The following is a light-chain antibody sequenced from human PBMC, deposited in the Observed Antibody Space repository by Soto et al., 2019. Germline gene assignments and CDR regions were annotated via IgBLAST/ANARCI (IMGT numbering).Light chain of an antibody. CDR1: QSISSW. CDR2: KAS. CDR3: QRYNSYYT. Sequence: DIQMTQSPSTLSASVGDRVTITCRASQSISSWLAWYQQKPGKAPKLLIYKASSLESGVPSRFSGSGSGTEFTLTISSLQHDDLSTYSCQRYNSYYTCGQGTKLEIK. V-gene: IGKV1-5*03. J-gene: IGKJ2*01.